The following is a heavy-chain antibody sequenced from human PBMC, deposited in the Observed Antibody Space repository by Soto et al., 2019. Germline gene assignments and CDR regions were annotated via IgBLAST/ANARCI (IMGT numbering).Heavy chain of an antibody. D-gene: IGHD1-1*01. CDR2: ISGHNGKT. V-gene: IGHV1-18*01. CDR1: GYTFTTYG. Sequence: QVHLVQSGAEVKKPGASVKVSCNSSGYTFTTYGVAWVRQVPGQGLEWMGWISGHNGKTFYAQSFQDRVTMTTDTSTSTAYMELRSLRSDDTAVYFCARERRLEDSPLADAFEVWGQGTRVTVSS. J-gene: IGHJ3*01. CDR3: ARERRLEDSPLADAFEV.